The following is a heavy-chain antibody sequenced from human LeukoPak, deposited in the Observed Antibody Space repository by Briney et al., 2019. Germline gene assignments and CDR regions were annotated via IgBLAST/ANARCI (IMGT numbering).Heavy chain of an antibody. CDR1: GGSISSYY. J-gene: IGHJ6*02. CDR3: ARERSGYNYYYGMDV. V-gene: IGHV4-59*01. CDR2: IYYSGST. D-gene: IGHD3-3*01. Sequence: SGTLSLTCTVSGGSISSYYWSWIRQPPGKGLEWIGYIYYSGSTNYNPSLKSRVTISVDTSKNQFSLKLSSVTAADTAVYYCARERSGYNYYYGMDVWGQGTTVTVSS.